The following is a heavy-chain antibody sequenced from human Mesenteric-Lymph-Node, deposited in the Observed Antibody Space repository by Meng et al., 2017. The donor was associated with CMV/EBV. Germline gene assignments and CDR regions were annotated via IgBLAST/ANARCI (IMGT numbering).Heavy chain of an antibody. Sequence: SETLSLTCTVSGYSISSGYYWGWIRQPPGKGLEWIGDIYHSGSTYYNPSLKNRVTISVDTSKNQFSLKLRSVTAADTALYYCAREFSGYSNSNWFDPWGQGTLVTVSS. CDR2: IYHSGST. D-gene: IGHD3-22*01. V-gene: IGHV4-38-2*02. CDR3: AREFSGYSNSNWFDP. CDR1: GYSISSGYY. J-gene: IGHJ5*02.